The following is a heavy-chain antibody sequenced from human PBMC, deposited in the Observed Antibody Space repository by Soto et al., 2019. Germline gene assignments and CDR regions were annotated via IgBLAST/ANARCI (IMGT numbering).Heavy chain of an antibody. CDR3: VKDWTGNKCPCMVV. Sequence: GGSLRLSCASPGFTFTNYAMTRVRQAPGEGLEWVSSISSSGETTYYSAPVKGRFTISRDSSKNTVYLQMSSLRVEDTAVYFCVKDWTGNKCPCMVVWGQGTTVTVSS. CDR2: ISSSGETT. J-gene: IGHJ6*02. CDR1: GFTFTNYA. D-gene: IGHD2-2*01. V-gene: IGHV3-23*01.